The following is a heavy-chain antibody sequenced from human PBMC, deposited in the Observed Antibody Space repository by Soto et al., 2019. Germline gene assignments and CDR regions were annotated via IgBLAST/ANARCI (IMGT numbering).Heavy chain of an antibody. D-gene: IGHD1-7*01. CDR1: GGSISSGDYY. CDR3: AGGDWNSNWFDP. V-gene: IGHV4-30-4*01. Sequence: QVQLQESGPGLVKPSQTLSLTCTVSGGSISSGDYYWSWIRQPPGKGLEWIGYIYYSGSTYYNPSLRSRVTISVDTSKNHFSLKLSSVTAADTAVYYCAGGDWNSNWFDPWGQGTLVTVSS. CDR2: IYYSGST. J-gene: IGHJ5*02.